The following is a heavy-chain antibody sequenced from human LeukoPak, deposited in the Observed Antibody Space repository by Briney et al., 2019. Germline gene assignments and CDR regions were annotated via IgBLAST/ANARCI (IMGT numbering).Heavy chain of an antibody. D-gene: IGHD2-2*01. CDR2: IYSGGST. J-gene: IGHJ4*02. CDR1: GFTVSSNY. Sequence: PGGSLRLSCAASGFTVSSNYMSRVRQAPGKGLEWVSVIYSGGSTYYADSVKGRFTISRDNSKNTLYLQMNSLRAEDTAVYYCARVRYCSSTSCSNFDYWGQGTLVTVSS. V-gene: IGHV3-66*02. CDR3: ARVRYCSSTSCSNFDY.